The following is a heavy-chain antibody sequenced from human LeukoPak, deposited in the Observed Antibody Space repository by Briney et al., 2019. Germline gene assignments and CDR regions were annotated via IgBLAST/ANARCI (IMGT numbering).Heavy chain of an antibody. CDR1: GGSIXSXDYY. J-gene: IGHJ4*02. CDR3: AREPMTYYYFDY. CDR2: ISYRGSP. V-gene: IGHV4-30-4*01. D-gene: IGHD1-26*01. Sequence: PSQTLSLTCTVSGGSIXSXDYYWSWIRQPPGXGXEWIGYISYRGSPDYNPSLKGRVTTSLDTSKNQFSLKLSSVTAADTAVYYCAREPMTYYYFDYWGQGTLVTVSS.